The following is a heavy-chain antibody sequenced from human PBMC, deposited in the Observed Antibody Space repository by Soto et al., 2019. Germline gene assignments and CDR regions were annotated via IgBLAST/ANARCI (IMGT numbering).Heavy chain of an antibody. CDR1: GGSISSYY. J-gene: IGHJ4*02. D-gene: IGHD4-17*01. CDR2: ISYSGST. Sequence: PSETLSLTCCVSGGSISSYYWSWIRQPPGKGLEWIGYISYSGSTNYNPSLKSRVTISVDTSKNQFSLKLSSVTAADTAVYYCASLYVDAGIDSWGQGTLVTVSS. CDR3: ASLYVDAGIDS. V-gene: IGHV4-59*08.